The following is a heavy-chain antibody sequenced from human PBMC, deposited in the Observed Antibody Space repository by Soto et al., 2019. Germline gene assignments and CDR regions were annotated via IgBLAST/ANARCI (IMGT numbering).Heavy chain of an antibody. CDR3: AAGGGLPRYY. D-gene: IGHD5-12*01. CDR1: GGSISSGGYS. CDR2: IYHSGST. V-gene: IGHV4-30-2*01. J-gene: IGHJ4*02. Sequence: QLQLQESGSGLVKPSQTLSLTCAVSGGSISSGGYSWSWIRQPPGKGLEWIGYIYHSGSTYYNPSIKSRVTTAVDRSKHQCSLKLSSVTAADTAVYYCAAGGGLPRYYWGQGTLVTVSS.